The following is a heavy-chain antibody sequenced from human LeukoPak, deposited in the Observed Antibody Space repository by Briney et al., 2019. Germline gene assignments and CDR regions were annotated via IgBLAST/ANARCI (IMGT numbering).Heavy chain of an antibody. CDR1: GYSFISQG. D-gene: IGHD6-19*01. Sequence: GASVKVSCKTSGYSFISQGISWVRQAPGQGLEWMGWISGYNGNTKYTQKFQGRVTMTRNTSISTAYMELSSLRSEDTAVYYCAREESSGWYRLVDYWGQGTLVTVSS. CDR3: AREESSGWYRLVDY. CDR2: ISGYNGNT. J-gene: IGHJ4*02. V-gene: IGHV1-18*01.